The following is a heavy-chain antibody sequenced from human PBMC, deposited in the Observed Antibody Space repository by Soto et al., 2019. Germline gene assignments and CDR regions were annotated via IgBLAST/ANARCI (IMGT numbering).Heavy chain of an antibody. D-gene: IGHD4-17*01. CDR3: ARGGGDYGGKAPHYYFDY. CDR1: GGTFSSYA. J-gene: IGHJ4*02. V-gene: IGHV1-69*13. Sequence: SVKVSCKASGGTFSSYAISWVRQAPGQGLEWMGGIIPIFGTANCAQKFQGRVTITADESTSTAYMELSSLRSEDTAVYYCARGGGDYGGKAPHYYFDYWGQGTLVTVSS. CDR2: IIPIFGTA.